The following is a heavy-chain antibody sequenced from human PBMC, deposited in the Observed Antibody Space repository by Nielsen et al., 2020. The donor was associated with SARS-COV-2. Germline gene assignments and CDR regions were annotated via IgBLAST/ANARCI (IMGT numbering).Heavy chain of an antibody. V-gene: IGHV4-59*01. Sequence: GSLRLSCTVSGGSISSYYWSWIRQPPGKGLEWIGYIYYSGSTNYNPSLKSRVTISVDTSKNQFSLKLSSVTAADTAVYYCAGVLLWFGEFGWFDPWGQGTLVTVSS. CDR2: IYYSGST. CDR3: AGVLLWFGEFGWFDP. D-gene: IGHD3-10*01. J-gene: IGHJ5*02. CDR1: GGSISSYY.